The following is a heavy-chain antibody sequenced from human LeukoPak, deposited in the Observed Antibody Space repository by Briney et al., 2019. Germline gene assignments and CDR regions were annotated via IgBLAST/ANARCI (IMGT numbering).Heavy chain of an antibody. CDR3: ASSSGSYYYYYGMDV. J-gene: IGHJ6*02. D-gene: IGHD3-10*01. CDR2: IYHSGST. Sequence: PSETLSLTCAVSGGSISSGGYSWSWIRQPPGKGLEWIWYIYHSGSTYYNPSLKSRVTISVDRTKNQFSLKLSSVTAADTAVYYCASSSGSYYYYYGMDVWGQGTTVTVSS. CDR1: GGSISSGGYS. V-gene: IGHV4-30-2*01.